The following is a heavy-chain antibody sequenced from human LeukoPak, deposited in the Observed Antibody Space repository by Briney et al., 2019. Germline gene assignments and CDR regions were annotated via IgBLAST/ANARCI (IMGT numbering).Heavy chain of an antibody. Sequence: PGGSLRLSCAASGFTFSSYAMSWVRQAPGKGLEWVSAISGSGGSTYYADSVKGRFTISRDNSKNTLYLQMNSLRAEDTAIYYCAKEDGGSGSYYSFQHWGQGTLVTVSS. J-gene: IGHJ1*01. CDR1: GFTFSSYA. CDR2: ISGSGGST. CDR3: AKEDGGSGSYYSFQH. V-gene: IGHV3-23*01. D-gene: IGHD3-10*01.